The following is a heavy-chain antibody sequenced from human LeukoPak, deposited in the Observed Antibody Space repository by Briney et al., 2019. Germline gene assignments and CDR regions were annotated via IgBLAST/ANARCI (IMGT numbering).Heavy chain of an antibody. V-gene: IGHV3-48*01. CDR1: GFTFRTSG. J-gene: IGHJ4*02. CDR2: ISSSGTTI. Sequence: GGSLRLSCAASGFTFRTSGMNWVRQAPGKVLEWVSYISSSGTTISYAQSVKGRFTITRDNAQNSLALHMNTLRADDTAVYYCAKDGGTHFDHWGQGTLVTVSS. D-gene: IGHD1-26*01. CDR3: AKDGGTHFDH.